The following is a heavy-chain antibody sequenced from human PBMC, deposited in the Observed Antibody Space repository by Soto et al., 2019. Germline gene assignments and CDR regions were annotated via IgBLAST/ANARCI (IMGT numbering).Heavy chain of an antibody. J-gene: IGHJ6*02. Sequence: GGSLRLSCAASGFTFSSYTMHWVRQTPGRGLEWVADIIDSGGSTYYAESVKGRFTISRDNSKSTLYLQMNSLRAEDTALYYCAKGRSYYYYYGVDVWGQGTTVTVSS. V-gene: IGHV3-23*01. CDR3: AKGRSYYYYYGVDV. CDR2: IIDSGGST. CDR1: GFTFSSYT.